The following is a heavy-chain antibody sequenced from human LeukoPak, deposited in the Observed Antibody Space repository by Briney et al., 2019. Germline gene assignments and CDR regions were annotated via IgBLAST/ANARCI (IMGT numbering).Heavy chain of an antibody. V-gene: IGHV1-2*02. D-gene: IGHD6-13*01. CDR1: GYTFTGYY. CDR2: INPNSGGT. CDR3: ARDRIAAAGNTNDY. Sequence: ASVKVSCKASGYTFTGYYMHWVRQAPGQGLEWMGWINPNSGGTNYAQKLQGRVTMTTDTSTSTAYMELRSLRSDDTAVYYCARDRIAAAGNTNDYWGQGTLVTVSS. J-gene: IGHJ4*02.